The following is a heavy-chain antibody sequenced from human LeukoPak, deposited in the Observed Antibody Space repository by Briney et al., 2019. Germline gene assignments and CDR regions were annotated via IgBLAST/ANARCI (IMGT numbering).Heavy chain of an antibody. J-gene: IGHJ4*02. CDR1: RFTFSDHY. Sequence: PGVSLRLSCAASRFTFSDHYMIWLRQAPGKGLEAISYISHNGETKYYADSVKGRLSISRDNAKSSLYLQMNSLRVEDTAVYYCARDRHGYFDYWGQGTLVTVSS. CDR2: ISHNGETK. V-gene: IGHV3-11*01. D-gene: IGHD6-13*01. CDR3: ARDRHGYFDY.